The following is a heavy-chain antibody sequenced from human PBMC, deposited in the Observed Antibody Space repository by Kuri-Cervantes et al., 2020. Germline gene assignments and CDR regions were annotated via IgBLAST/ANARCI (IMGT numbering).Heavy chain of an antibody. V-gene: IGHV4-61*01. D-gene: IGHD3-10*01. Sequence: SETLSLTCTVSVSSVNSGSYYWSWIRQPPGKGLEWVGYIYHTGSTNYNPSLKSRLTISVDTSKNQFSLQLNSVTPEDTAVYYCARGGSNWFDPWGQGVLVTVSS. J-gene: IGHJ5*02. CDR3: ARGGSNWFDP. CDR2: IYHTGST. CDR1: VSSVNSGSYY.